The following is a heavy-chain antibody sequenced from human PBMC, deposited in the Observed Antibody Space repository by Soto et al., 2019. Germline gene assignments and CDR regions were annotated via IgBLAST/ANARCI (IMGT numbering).Heavy chain of an antibody. D-gene: IGHD3-3*01. CDR3: ARDPHEFWTSYWFDP. V-gene: IGHV1-18*01. J-gene: IGHJ5*02. CDR2: ISAYDGKT. Sequence: GASVKVSCKASGYTFTSYDINWVRQAPGQGLELMGWISAYDGKTTYAEKFQGRVTLTTDTSTSTAYMELRSLRSDDTAIYYCARDPHEFWTSYWFDPWGQGTPVTVSS. CDR1: GYTFTSYD.